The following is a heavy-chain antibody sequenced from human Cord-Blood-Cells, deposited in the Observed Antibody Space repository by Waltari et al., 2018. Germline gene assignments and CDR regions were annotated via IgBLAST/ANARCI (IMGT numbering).Heavy chain of an antibody. D-gene: IGHD4-17*01. Sequence: QVQLVESGGGVVQPGRSLRLSCAASGFTFSSYAMPWVRQAPGQGLEWVAVISYDGSNKYYADSVKGRFTISRDNSKNMLYLQMNSLRAEDTAVYYCARDRDYGDYKPVYYFDYWGQGTLVTVSS. CDR2: ISYDGSNK. CDR3: ARDRDYGDYKPVYYFDY. J-gene: IGHJ4*02. CDR1: GFTFSSYA. V-gene: IGHV3-30-3*01.